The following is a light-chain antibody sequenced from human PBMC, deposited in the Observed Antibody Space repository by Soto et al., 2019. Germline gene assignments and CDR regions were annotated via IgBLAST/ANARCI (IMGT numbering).Light chain of an antibody. V-gene: IGLV2-14*03. Sequence: QSALTQPASVSGSPGQSITISCTGTSSDIGASNYVSWYQQHPGQAPKLMISDVSNRPSGISDRFSGSKSGNTASLTISGLQAEDEADYYCYSCSRNRDTPYVFGTGTKVTVL. CDR3: YSCSRNRDTPYV. J-gene: IGLJ1*01. CDR1: SSDIGASNY. CDR2: DVS.